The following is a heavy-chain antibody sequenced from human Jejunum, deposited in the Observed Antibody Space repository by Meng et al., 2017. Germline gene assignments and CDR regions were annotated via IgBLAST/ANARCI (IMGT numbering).Heavy chain of an antibody. CDR2: IFYSGST. CDR3: ASYDLFTGFGFDY. V-gene: IGHV4-39*01. D-gene: IGHD3-9*01. CDR1: GGSISSSTYY. J-gene: IGHJ4*02. Sequence: QLQLQESGPGLVKPSETLPLTCTASGGSISSSTYYWGWIRQPPGKGLEWIGNIFYSGSTYYNPSLKSRVTISLDTSKNQFSLRLSSVTAADTAVYYCASYDLFTGFGFDYWGQGTLVTVSS.